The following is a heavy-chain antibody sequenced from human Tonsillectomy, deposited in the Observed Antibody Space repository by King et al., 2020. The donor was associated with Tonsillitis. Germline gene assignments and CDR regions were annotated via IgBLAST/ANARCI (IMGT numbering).Heavy chain of an antibody. CDR1: GFTFSSYA. Sequence: VQLVESGGGLVQPGGSLRLSCAASGFTFSSYAMSWVRQAPGKGLEWVSGISGSGGSTYYADSVKGRFTISRDNSKNTLYQQMNSLRAEDTAVYYCAKGGVSLGEVSLDYWGQGTLVTVSS. J-gene: IGHJ4*02. V-gene: IGHV3-23*04. CDR2: ISGSGGST. D-gene: IGHD3-10*01. CDR3: AKGGVSLGEVSLDY.